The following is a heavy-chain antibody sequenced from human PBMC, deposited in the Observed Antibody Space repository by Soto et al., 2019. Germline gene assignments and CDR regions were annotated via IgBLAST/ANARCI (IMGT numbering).Heavy chain of an antibody. CDR1: GYSFTSYW. CDR2: INRKIDGETT. J-gene: IGHJ4*02. D-gene: IGHD3-3*01. CDR3: TADHWS. V-gene: IGHV3-15*01. Sequence: GESLKISCKGSGYSFTSYWMSWVRQAPGKGLEWVARINRKIDGETTDYAAPVEGRFTIARDDSKNTLYLQMSSLKIEDTAVYFCTADHWSWGQGTLVTVSS.